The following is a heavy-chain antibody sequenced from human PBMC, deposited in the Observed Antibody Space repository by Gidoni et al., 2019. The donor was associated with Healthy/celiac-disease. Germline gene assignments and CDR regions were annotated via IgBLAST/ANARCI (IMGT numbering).Heavy chain of an antibody. D-gene: IGHD5-12*01. J-gene: IGHJ6*04. V-gene: IGHV4-59*01. CDR1: GGSISSYY. CDR3: ARDPPWVRSLDV. Sequence: QLQLQESGPGLVKPSDTLSLTCTVSGGSISSYYWSWLRQPPGKGLEWIGYIYYSGSTNYNPSLKSRVTISVETSKKQFSLKLSSVTAADTAVYYCARDPPWVRSLDVWGKGTTVTVSS. CDR2: IYYSGST.